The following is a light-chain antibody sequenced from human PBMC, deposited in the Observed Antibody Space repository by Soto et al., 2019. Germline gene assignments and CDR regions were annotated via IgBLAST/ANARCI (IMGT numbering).Light chain of an antibody. J-gene: IGKJ1*01. Sequence: EIVLTQSPGTLSLSPGERAILSCRASQSVSSDSLAWYRQKPGQAPRLLVYDASSRATGIPDRFSGSGSGTDFTLTISRVEPEDFAVYYCQQYGSAPRTFAQGTKVEIK. CDR3: QQYGSAPRT. V-gene: IGKV3-20*01. CDR1: QSVSSDS. CDR2: DAS.